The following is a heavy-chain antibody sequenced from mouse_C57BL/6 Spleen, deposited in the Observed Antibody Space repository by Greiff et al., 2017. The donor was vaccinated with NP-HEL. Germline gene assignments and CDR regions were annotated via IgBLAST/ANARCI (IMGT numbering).Heavy chain of an antibody. V-gene: IGHV1-55*01. D-gene: IGHD2-2*01. CDR2: IYPGSGST. J-gene: IGHJ3*01. CDR3: ARSVYYGYDGAWFAY. Sequence: VQLQQPGAELVKPGASVKMSCKVSGYTFTSYWITWVKQRPGQGLEWIGDIYPGSGSTNYNEKFKSKATLTVDTSSSTAYMQLSSLTSEDSAVYYCARSVYYGYDGAWFAYWGQGTLVTVSA. CDR1: GYTFTSYW.